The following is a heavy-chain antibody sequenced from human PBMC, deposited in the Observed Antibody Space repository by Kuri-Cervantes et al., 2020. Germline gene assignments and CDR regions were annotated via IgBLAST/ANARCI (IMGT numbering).Heavy chain of an antibody. CDR1: GGSFSGYY. Sequence: GSLRLSCAVYGGSFSGYYWSWIRQPPGKGLEWIGEINHSGSTNYNPSLKSRVTISVDTSKSQFSLKLSSVTAADTAVYYCARGRGGVVPAANADYWGQGTLVTVSS. V-gene: IGHV4-34*01. J-gene: IGHJ4*02. D-gene: IGHD2-2*01. CDR2: INHSGST. CDR3: ARGRGGVVPAANADY.